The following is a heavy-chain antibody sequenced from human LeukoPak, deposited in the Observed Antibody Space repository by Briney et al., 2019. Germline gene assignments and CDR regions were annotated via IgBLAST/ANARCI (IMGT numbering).Heavy chain of an antibody. CDR1: GYTFTSYG. CDR2: ISAYNGNT. J-gene: IGHJ5*02. CDR3: ARDEPKVVPPNLLDP. Sequence: GASVTVSCKASGYTFTSYGISWVRQAPGQGLEWMGWISAYNGNTNYAQKLQRRVTMTTHTSTSTAYMELRSLRSDDTAVYYCARDEPKVVPPNLLDPWGQGTLVTVSS. D-gene: IGHD2-2*01. V-gene: IGHV1-18*01.